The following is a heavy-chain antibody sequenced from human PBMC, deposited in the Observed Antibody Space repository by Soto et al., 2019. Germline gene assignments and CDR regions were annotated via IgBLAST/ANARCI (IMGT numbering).Heavy chain of an antibody. Sequence: EQLVQSAAEVKKPGSSVKVSCKASGGTLSSYVISWVRQAPGQGLEWMGGIIPIFGTTTYGEKFQGRVTITADESTSTTYMELSSLKSEDTAVYYCARDPRQDCSGETCYYSWGQGTLVTVSS. CDR2: IIPIFGTT. CDR3: ARDPRQDCSGETCYYS. CDR1: GGTLSSYV. J-gene: IGHJ4*02. D-gene: IGHD2-15*01. V-gene: IGHV1-69*01.